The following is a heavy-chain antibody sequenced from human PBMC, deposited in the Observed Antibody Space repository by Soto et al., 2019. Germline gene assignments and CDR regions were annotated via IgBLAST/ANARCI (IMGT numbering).Heavy chain of an antibody. D-gene: IGHD2-2*01. CDR2: IYYSGTT. V-gene: IGHV4-61*08. Sequence: SETLSLTCTVSGGSISSGGYYWSWIRQHPGKGLEWIGYIYYSGTTNYNPSLKSRVTMSVDTSKNQFSLKLNSVTAADTAVYYCARGYCTTTNCYAGWFDLWGQGTLVTVSS. J-gene: IGHJ5*02. CDR1: GGSISSGGYY. CDR3: ARGYCTTTNCYAGWFDL.